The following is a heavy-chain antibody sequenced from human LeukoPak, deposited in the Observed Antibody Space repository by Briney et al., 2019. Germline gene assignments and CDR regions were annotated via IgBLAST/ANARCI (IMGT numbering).Heavy chain of an antibody. CDR2: IYYSGST. CDR3: ASLRAAAGKFDY. CDR1: GGSISSYN. J-gene: IGHJ4*02. D-gene: IGHD6-13*01. Sequence: PSETLSLTCTVSGGSISSYNWSWIRQPPGKGLEWIGYIYYSGSTNYNPSLKRRVTISVDTSKNQFSLKLSSVTAADTAVYYCASLRAAAGKFDYWGQGTLVTVSS. V-gene: IGHV4-59*08.